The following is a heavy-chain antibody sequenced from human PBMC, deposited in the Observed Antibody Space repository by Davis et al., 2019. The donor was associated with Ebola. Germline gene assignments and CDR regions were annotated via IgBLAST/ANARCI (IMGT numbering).Heavy chain of an antibody. CDR3: ARQGYSVYDWRDY. CDR2: IYYSGST. D-gene: IGHD5/OR15-5a*01. CDR1: GGSISSYY. Sequence: PSETLSLTCTVSGGSISSYYWSWIRQPPGKGLEWIGYIYYSGSTNYNPSLKSRVTISVDTSKNQFSLKLSSVTAADTAVYYCARQGYSVYDWRDYWGQGSLVTVSS. V-gene: IGHV4-59*08. J-gene: IGHJ4*02.